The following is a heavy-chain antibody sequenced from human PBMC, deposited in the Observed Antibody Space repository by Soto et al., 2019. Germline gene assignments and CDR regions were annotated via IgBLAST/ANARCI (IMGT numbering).Heavy chain of an antibody. CDR3: ARGVIPPSGYGIAYAMDV. J-gene: IGHJ6*02. CDR2: IYYSGST. CDR1: GVSISGSRYH. D-gene: IGHD2-21*01. V-gene: IGHV4-39*01. Sequence: SETLSLTCTVSGVSISGSRYHWGWIRQRPGRALEWIGNIYYSGSTYYTPALKSRVTLSVDTSKNQFSLNLNSVTAADTAVDYWARGVIPPSGYGIAYAMDVWGQGTTVTVSS.